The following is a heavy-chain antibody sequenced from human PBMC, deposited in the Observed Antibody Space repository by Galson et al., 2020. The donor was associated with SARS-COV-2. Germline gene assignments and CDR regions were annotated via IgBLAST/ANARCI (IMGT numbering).Heavy chain of an antibody. D-gene: IGHD2-8*01. J-gene: IGHJ4*02. CDR2: IDWDDDK. CDR3: ERPVNCTKGPGLLDY. V-gene: IGHV2-70*11. Sequence: ESGPTLVKPTQTLTLTCTFSVFSLSTSGMCVSWIRQPPGKALEWLARIDWDDDKYYSTSLKTRLTISKHTTKNQVVLTMTNMDPVDTATYYCERPVNCTKGPGLLDYWGQGTRVTVSS. CDR1: VFSLSTSGMC.